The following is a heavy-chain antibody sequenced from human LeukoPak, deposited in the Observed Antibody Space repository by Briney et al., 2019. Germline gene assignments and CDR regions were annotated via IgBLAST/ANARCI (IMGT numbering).Heavy chain of an antibody. CDR2: INPNSGGT. Sequence: ASVKVSRKASGYTFTGYYMHWVRQAPGQGLEWMGWINPNSGGTNYAQKFQGWVTMTRDTSISTAYMELSRLRSDDTAVYYCARWAPKKLERPDYYYGMDVWGQGTTVTVSS. CDR1: GYTFTGYY. J-gene: IGHJ6*02. D-gene: IGHD1-1*01. V-gene: IGHV1-2*04. CDR3: ARWAPKKLERPDYYYGMDV.